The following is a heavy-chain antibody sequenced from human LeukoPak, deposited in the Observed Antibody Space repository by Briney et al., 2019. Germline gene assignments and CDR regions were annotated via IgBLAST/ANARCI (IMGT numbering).Heavy chain of an antibody. V-gene: IGHV4-39*07. CDR3: ARGRSSANY. Sequence: PSETLSLTCTVSGGSISSSSYYWGWIRQPPGKGLEWIGSIYYSGSTYYNPSLKSRVTISVDTSKNQFSLKLSSVTAADTAVYYCARGRSSANYWGQGTLVTVPS. J-gene: IGHJ4*02. CDR1: GGSISSSSYY. CDR2: IYYSGST.